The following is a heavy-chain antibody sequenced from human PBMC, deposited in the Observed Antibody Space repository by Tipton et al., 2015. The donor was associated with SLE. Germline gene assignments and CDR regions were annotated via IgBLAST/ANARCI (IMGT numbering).Heavy chain of an antibody. V-gene: IGHV3-21*01. Sequence: SLRLSCAASGFTFSSYSMNWVRQAPGKGLEWVSSISTSSSYIYYADSVKGRFTISRDNAKNSLYLQMNSLRAEDTAVYYCAREVGATDGVFDVWGQGTMVTVSS. CDR3: AREVGATDGVFDV. J-gene: IGHJ3*01. D-gene: IGHD1-26*01. CDR2: ISTSSSYI. CDR1: GFTFSSYS.